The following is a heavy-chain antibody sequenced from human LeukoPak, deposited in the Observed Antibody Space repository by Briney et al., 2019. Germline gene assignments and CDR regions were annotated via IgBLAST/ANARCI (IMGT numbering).Heavy chain of an antibody. J-gene: IGHJ3*02. CDR2: ISWNSGSI. CDR3: AKDIGATPKYAFDI. Sequence: PGRSLRLSCAGSGFTFDDYAMHWVRQAPGKGLEWVSGISWNSGSIGYADSVKGRFTISRDNAKNSLYLQMNSLRAEDTALYYCAKDIGATPKYAFDIWGQGTMVTVSS. D-gene: IGHD4-23*01. CDR1: GFTFDDYA. V-gene: IGHV3-9*01.